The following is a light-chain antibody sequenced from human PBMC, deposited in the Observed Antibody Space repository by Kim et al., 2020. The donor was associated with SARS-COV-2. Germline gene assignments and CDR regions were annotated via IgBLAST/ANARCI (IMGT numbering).Light chain of an antibody. Sequence: SYELTQPPSVSVSPGQTASITCSGDKLGDKYACWYQQKPGQSPVLVIYQDSKRPSGIPERFSGSNSGNTATLTISGTQAMDEADYYCQAWDSSTAGIGGGTQLTVL. V-gene: IGLV3-1*01. CDR1: KLGDKY. CDR3: QAWDSSTAG. CDR2: QDS. J-gene: IGLJ2*01.